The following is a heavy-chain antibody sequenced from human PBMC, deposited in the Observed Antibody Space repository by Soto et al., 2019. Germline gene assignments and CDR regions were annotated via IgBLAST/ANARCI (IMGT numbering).Heavy chain of an antibody. CDR3: AAGYCSSSYYFDY. V-gene: IGHV3-9*01. Sequence: EVQLVESGGGLVQPGRSLRLSCAASGFTFDDYAMHWVRQVPGKGLEWVSGISWNGRGIGYADCVKGRFTISRDNAKNSLHLQINSLSAEETALYYCAAGYCSSSYYFDYWGQGTLVTVSS. CDR1: GFTFDDYA. CDR2: ISWNGRGI. J-gene: IGHJ4*02. D-gene: IGHD6-6*01.